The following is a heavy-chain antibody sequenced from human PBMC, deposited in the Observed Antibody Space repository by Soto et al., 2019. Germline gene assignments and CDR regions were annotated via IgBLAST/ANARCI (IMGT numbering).Heavy chain of an antibody. V-gene: IGHV1-24*01. CDR2: FDPEDGET. CDR3: ARVMSSYGFYDY. CDR1: GYTLTELS. Sequence: GXSVKVSCKVSGYTLTELSMHWVRQAPGKGLEWMGGFDPEDGETIYAQKFQGRVTMTRDTATSTVYMELSSLRSEDTAVYYCARVMSSYGFYDYWGQGTMVTVSS. D-gene: IGHD5-18*01. J-gene: IGHJ4*02.